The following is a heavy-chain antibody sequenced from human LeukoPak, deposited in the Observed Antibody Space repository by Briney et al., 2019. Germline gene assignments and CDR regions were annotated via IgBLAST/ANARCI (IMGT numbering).Heavy chain of an antibody. V-gene: IGHV3-33*08. CDR1: GFTFSSYA. CDR2: IWYDGSNK. J-gene: IGHJ4*02. Sequence: GGSLRLSCAASGFTFSSYAMSWVRQAPGKGLEWVAVIWYDGSNKYYADSVKGRFTISRDNSKNTLYLQMNSLRAEDTAVYYCARDGSGDHTVDYWGQGTLVTVSS. D-gene: IGHD3-10*01. CDR3: ARDGSGDHTVDY.